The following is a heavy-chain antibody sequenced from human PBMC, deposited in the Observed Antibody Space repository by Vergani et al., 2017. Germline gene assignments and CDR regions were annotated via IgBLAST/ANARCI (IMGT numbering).Heavy chain of an antibody. CDR3: ARVKEGDYSNPGDH. J-gene: IGHJ4*02. CDR1: GFSFNSYW. CDR2: IKSDGSIT. Sequence: DVHLAESGGGFFQPGGSLRLSCSASGFSFNSYWMHWVRQVPGKGLLWVSRIKSDGSITAYVDSVKGRFTISRDNAQNSLYLQMNSLRVEDTGVYYCARVKEGDYSNPGDHWGQGTRVTVSS. D-gene: IGHD4-11*01. V-gene: IGHV3-74*03.